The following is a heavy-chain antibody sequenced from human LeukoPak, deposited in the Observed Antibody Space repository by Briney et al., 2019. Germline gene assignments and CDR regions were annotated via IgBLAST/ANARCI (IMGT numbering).Heavy chain of an antibody. CDR1: GFTFSNAW. J-gene: IGHJ5*02. D-gene: IGHD2-2*01. CDR2: IKSKTDGGTT. Sequence: GGSLRLSCAASGFTFSNAWMSWVRQAPGKGLEWVGRIKSKTDGGTTDYAAPVKGRFTISRDDSKNTLYLQMNSLKTEDTAVYYCTTQVPRDIVVVPAFSRGWFDPWAREPWSPSPQ. CDR3: TTQVPRDIVVVPAFSRGWFDP. V-gene: IGHV3-15*01.